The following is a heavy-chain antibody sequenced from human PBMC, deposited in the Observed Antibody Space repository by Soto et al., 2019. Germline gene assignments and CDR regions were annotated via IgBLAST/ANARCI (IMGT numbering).Heavy chain of an antibody. Sequence: GGSMRLSCAASGFTFSSYGMHWVRQAPGKGLEWVAVIWYDGSKKYYADSVKGRFTISRDNSKNTLYLQMNSLRAEDTAVYYCARDLGQGNGPFDYWGQGTLVTVSS. D-gene: IGHD1-26*01. CDR3: ARDLGQGNGPFDY. CDR2: IWYDGSKK. J-gene: IGHJ4*02. V-gene: IGHV3-33*01. CDR1: GFTFSSYG.